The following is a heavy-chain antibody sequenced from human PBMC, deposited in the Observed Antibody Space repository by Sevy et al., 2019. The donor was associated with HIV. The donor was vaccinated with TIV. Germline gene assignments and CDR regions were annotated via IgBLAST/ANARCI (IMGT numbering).Heavy chain of an antibody. Sequence: GGSLRLSCAASRFILSDYYMSWIRQAPGKGLEWISYISGSGDTIYYAVSVKGRFTISRDNTKNSLYLQMNSLRAEDTAVYYCARDHVKDGDLGDYYYFAMDVWAKGPRSPSP. D-gene: IGHD3-16*01. V-gene: IGHV3-11*01. CDR3: ARDHVKDGDLGDYYYFAMDV. J-gene: IGHJ6*02. CDR1: RFILSDYY. CDR2: ISGSGDTI.